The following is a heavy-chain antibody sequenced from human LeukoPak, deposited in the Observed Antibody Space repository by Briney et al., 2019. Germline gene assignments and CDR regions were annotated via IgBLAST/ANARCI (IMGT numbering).Heavy chain of an antibody. Sequence: ASVRVSCGASGYTFTGYSIHWVRQAPGKGLEWVGGISPSSGNTSFPQRVKGRATMSRDNSIITAYMEMNSLTSDDTAIYYWARGPTLGLDIWGQGTMVTVSS. J-gene: IGHJ3*02. CDR3: ARGPTLGLDI. CDR1: GYTFTGYS. CDR2: ISPSSGNT. V-gene: IGHV1-2*02.